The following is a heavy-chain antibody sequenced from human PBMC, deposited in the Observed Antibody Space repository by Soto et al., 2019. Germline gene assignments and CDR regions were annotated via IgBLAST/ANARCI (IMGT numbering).Heavy chain of an antibody. CDR2: ISSSGSTI. D-gene: IGHD2-15*01. CDR3: ARSRGIVVVVAATTSFDY. J-gene: IGHJ4*02. Sequence: GGSLRLACAASGFTFSDYYMSWIRQAPGKGLEWVSYISSSGSTIYYADSVKGRFTISRDNAKNSLYLQMNSLRAEDTAVYYCARSRGIVVVVAATTSFDYWGQGTLVTVSS. CDR1: GFTFSDYY. V-gene: IGHV3-11*01.